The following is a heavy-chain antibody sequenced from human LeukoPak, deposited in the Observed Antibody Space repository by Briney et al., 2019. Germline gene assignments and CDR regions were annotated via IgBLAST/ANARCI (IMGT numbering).Heavy chain of an antibody. CDR3: ARDRGSYYLSGDY. J-gene: IGHJ4*02. CDR2: ISSSSTYI. D-gene: IGHD1-26*01. V-gene: IGHV3-21*01. Sequence: PGGSLRLSCAASGFTFSSYSMNWVRQAPGKGLEWASSISSSSTYIYYADSLKGRFTISRDNAKNSLYLQMNSLRAEDTAVYYCARDRGSYYLSGDYWGQGTLVTVSS. CDR1: GFTFSSYS.